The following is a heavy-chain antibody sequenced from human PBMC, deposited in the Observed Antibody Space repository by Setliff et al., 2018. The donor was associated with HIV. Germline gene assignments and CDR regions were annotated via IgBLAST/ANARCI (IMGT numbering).Heavy chain of an antibody. CDR1: GFSFSTYG. Sequence: GGSLRLSCAASGFSFSTYGMHWVRQAPGKGLEWVAVIWHDGSNENYADSVKGRFTISRDNAKNTLYLQMHSLRAEDTAIYYCTRDIGGIDSYWGQGSPVTVSS. D-gene: IGHD3-10*01. CDR2: IWHDGSNE. J-gene: IGHJ4*02. V-gene: IGHV3-33*08. CDR3: TRDIGGIDSY.